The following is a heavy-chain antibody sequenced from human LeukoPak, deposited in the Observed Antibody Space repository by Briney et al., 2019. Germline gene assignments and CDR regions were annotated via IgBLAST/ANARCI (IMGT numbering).Heavy chain of an antibody. CDR1: GGSFSGYY. CDR3: ARGGSMSGTYYYGSGSS. Sequence: PSETLSLTCAVYGGSFSGYYWTWIRQPPGKGLEWIGEINHSGSTNYNPSLKSRVTISLDTSKNQFSLKLTSVTAADTAVYYCARGGSMSGTYYYGSGSSWGQGTLVTVSS. D-gene: IGHD3-10*01. J-gene: IGHJ4*02. V-gene: IGHV4-34*01. CDR2: INHSGST.